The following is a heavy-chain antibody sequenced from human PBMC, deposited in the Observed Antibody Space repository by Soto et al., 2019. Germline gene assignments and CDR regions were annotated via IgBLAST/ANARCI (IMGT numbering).Heavy chain of an antibody. CDR3: ASGYYDSSGYYWHFDY. V-gene: IGHV1-69*06. Sequence: SVKLYCKASGGTFSSYAISWVRQAPGQGLEWMGGIIPIFGTANYAQKFQGRVTITADKSTSTAYMELSSLRSEDTAVYYCASGYYDSSGYYWHFDYWGQGTLVTVSS. CDR1: GGTFSSYA. D-gene: IGHD3-22*01. CDR2: IIPIFGTA. J-gene: IGHJ4*02.